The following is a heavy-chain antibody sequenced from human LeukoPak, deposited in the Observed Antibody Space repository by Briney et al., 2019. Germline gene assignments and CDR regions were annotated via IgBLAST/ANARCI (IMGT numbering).Heavy chain of an antibody. V-gene: IGHV4-39*07. Sequence: SETLSLTCTVSGGSISSSSYYWGWIRQPPGKGLEWIGSIYYSGSTYYNPSLKSRVTISVDTSKNQFSLKLSSVTAADTAVYYCATLRGYSYGFNGYWGQGTLVTVSS. J-gene: IGHJ4*02. CDR3: ATLRGYSYGFNGY. CDR1: GGSISSSSYY. D-gene: IGHD5-18*01. CDR2: IYYSGST.